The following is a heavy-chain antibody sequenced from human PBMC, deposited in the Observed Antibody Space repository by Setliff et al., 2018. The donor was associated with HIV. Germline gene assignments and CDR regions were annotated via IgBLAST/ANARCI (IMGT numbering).Heavy chain of an antibody. V-gene: IGHV4-34*01. CDR1: GGSFSGYY. J-gene: IGHJ4*02. CDR2: INHRGRT. CDR3: ARDFSGYYPFDY. Sequence: SETLSLTCAVYGGSFSGYYWSWIRQPPGKGLEWIGEINHRGRTNYSPSLRSRVTISIDTSKNQFSLKLSSVTAADTAVYYCARDFSGYYPFDYWGQGTLVTVSS. D-gene: IGHD3-22*01.